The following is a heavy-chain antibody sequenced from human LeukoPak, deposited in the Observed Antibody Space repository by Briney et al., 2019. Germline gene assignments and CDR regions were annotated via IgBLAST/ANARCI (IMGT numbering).Heavy chain of an antibody. V-gene: IGHV4-4*09. CDR2: IYTSGST. D-gene: IGHD1-7*01. J-gene: IGHJ6*03. Sequence: SETLSLTCTVSGGSISSYYWSWIRQPPGKGLEWIGYIYTSGSTNYNPSLKSRVTISLDTSKNQFSLKLSSVTAADTAVYYCAGRYYNWSYPLSNYYMDVWGKGTTVTVSS. CDR1: GGSISSYY. CDR3: AGRYYNWSYPLSNYYMDV.